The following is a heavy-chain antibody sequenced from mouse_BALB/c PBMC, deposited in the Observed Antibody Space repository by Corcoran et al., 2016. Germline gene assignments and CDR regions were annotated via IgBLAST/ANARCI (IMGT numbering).Heavy chain of an antibody. J-gene: IGHJ4*01. CDR2: INTYTGEP. Sequence: QIQLVQSGPELQKPGETVKISCKASGYTFTNYGMTWVKQAPGKGLTWMGWINTYTGEPTYADDFKGRFAFSLETSASTAYLQINNLKNEDTAIYCCAREPYAMDYWGQGTSVTVSS. V-gene: IGHV9-3-1*01. CDR1: GYTFTNYG. CDR3: AREPYAMDY.